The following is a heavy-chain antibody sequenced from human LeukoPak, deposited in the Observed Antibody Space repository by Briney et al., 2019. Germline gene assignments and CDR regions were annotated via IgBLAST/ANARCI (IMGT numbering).Heavy chain of an antibody. CDR1: GYTFTSYD. J-gene: IGHJ4*02. CDR2: MNPNSGNT. Sequence: ASVKVSCKASGYTFTSYDINWGRQATGQGLEWMGWMNPNSGNTGYAQKFQGRVTMTRNTSISTAYMELSSLRSEDTAVYYCARGHPTVVTVLSDYWGQGTLVTVSS. CDR3: ARGHPTVVTVLSDY. V-gene: IGHV1-8*01. D-gene: IGHD4-23*01.